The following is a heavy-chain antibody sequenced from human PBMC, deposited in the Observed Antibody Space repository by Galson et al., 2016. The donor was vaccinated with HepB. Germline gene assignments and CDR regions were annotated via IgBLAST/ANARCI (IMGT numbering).Heavy chain of an antibody. CDR2: VFPIFGTA. D-gene: IGHD2-15*01. CDR1: GGTVSMYA. V-gene: IGHV1-69*06. J-gene: IGHJ4*02. Sequence: SVKVSCKASGGTVSMYAISWVRQAPGQGLEWLGEVFPIFGTANIAQRFQGRLTITADRSTSTAYMELSSLRSEDSAVYYCARPLAKDSHSDYWGQGTLVTVSS. CDR3: ARPLAKDSHSDY.